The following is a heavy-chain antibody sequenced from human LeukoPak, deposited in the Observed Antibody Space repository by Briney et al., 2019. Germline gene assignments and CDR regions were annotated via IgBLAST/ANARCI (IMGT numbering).Heavy chain of an antibody. CDR2: ISYDGNNK. CDR1: ELTFSSYG. J-gene: IGHJ6*02. Sequence: GRSLRLSCAASELTFSSYGMHWVRQAPGKGLEWVAVISYDGNNKYYADSVKGRFAISRDNSKNTLYLQMNSLRAEDTAVYYSAKDIPRDYGDHRWGGHAMDVWGQGTTVTVSS. D-gene: IGHD4-17*01. V-gene: IGHV3-30*18. CDR3: AKDIPRDYGDHRWGGHAMDV.